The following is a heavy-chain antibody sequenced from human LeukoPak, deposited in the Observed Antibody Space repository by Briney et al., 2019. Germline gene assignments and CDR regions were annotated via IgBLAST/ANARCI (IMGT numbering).Heavy chain of an antibody. J-gene: IGHJ4*02. CDR1: GGSISSYY. CDR3: ARALSGSYSFFDY. V-gene: IGHV4-59*01. D-gene: IGHD1-26*01. Sequence: SETLSLTCTVSGGSISSYYWSWIRQPPGKGLEWIGYIYYSGSTNYNPSLKSRVTISVDTSKSQFPLKLSSVTAADTAVYYCARALSGSYSFFDYWGQGTLVTVSS. CDR2: IYYSGST.